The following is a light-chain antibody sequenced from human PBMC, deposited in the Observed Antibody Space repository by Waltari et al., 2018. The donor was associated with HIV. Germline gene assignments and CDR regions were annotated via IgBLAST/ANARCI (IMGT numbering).Light chain of an antibody. CDR3: AAWDDTLSGRV. CDR2: RDN. J-gene: IGLJ3*02. Sequence: QSVLTQSPSASGTPGQRVIISCSGSSPNIASNFVYWYQVLPGRAPKLCIFRDNERPSGAPDRFSASKSGTSASLAISGLRAEDEGHYYCAAWDDTLSGRVFGGGTKLTVL. V-gene: IGLV1-47*01. CDR1: SPNIASNF.